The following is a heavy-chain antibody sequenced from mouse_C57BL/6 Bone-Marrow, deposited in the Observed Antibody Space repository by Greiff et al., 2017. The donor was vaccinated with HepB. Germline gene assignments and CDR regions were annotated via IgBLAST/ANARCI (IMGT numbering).Heavy chain of an antibody. V-gene: IGHV5-17*01. CDR1: GFTFSDYG. J-gene: IGHJ4*01. CDR2: ISSGSSTI. Sequence: EVQLQESGGGLVKPGGSLKLSCAASGFTFSDYGMHWVRQAPEKGLEWVAYISSGSSTIYYADTVKGRFTISRDNAKNTLFLQMTSLRSEDTAMYYCARRKEDYAMDYWGQGTSVTVSS. CDR3: ARRKEDYAMDY.